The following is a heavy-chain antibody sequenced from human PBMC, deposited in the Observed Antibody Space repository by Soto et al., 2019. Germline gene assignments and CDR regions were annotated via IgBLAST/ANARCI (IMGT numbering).Heavy chain of an antibody. CDR3: ARLVGRTSFYMDV. V-gene: IGHV5-51*01. J-gene: IGHJ6*03. CDR2: IYPADADT. D-gene: IGHD2-2*01. Sequence: PGESLKISCKGAGYNFTTYWIGRVRQTSGRGLEWMGIIYPADADTRYSPSFQGQVTISADKSLSTAYLQWRSLKASDTAMYYSARLVGRTSFYMDVWGKGTTVPVSS. CDR1: GYNFTTYW.